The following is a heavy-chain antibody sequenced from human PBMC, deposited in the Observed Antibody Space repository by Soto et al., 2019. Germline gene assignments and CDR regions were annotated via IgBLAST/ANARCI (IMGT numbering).Heavy chain of an antibody. D-gene: IGHD3-10*01. Sequence: GASVKVSCKASGGTFSSYTISWVRQAPGQGLEWMGRIIPILGIANYAQKFQGRVTITADKSTSTAYMELSSLRSEDTAVYYCAKAPLVRGVLGPTWGQGTLVTVSS. CDR1: GGTFSSYT. V-gene: IGHV1-69*02. J-gene: IGHJ5*02. CDR2: IIPILGIA. CDR3: AKAPLVRGVLGPT.